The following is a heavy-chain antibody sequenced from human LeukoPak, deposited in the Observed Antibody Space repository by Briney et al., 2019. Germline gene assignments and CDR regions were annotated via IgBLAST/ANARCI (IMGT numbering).Heavy chain of an antibody. Sequence: ASVKVSCKVSGGTFSSYAISWVRQAPGQGLEWMGGIIPIFGTANYAQKFQGRVTITADESTSTAYMELSSLRSEDTAVYYCARDRGSSYRDYYYMDVWGKGTTVTVSS. J-gene: IGHJ6*03. V-gene: IGHV1-69*13. CDR1: GGTFSSYA. CDR2: IIPIFGTA. CDR3: ARDRGSSYRDYYYMDV. D-gene: IGHD2-2*01.